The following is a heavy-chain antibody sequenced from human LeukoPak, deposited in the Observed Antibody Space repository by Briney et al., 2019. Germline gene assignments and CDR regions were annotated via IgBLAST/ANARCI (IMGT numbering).Heavy chain of an antibody. CDR1: GYTFTSYD. J-gene: IGHJ4*02. Sequence: ASVKVSCKASGYTFTSYDINWVRQAPGQGLEWMGWISAYNGNTNYAQKFQGRVTMTTDTSTSTAYMELWSLGSDDTALYYCARDHYTAAAFADYWGQGTLVTVSS. D-gene: IGHD6-13*01. V-gene: IGHV1-18*01. CDR2: ISAYNGNT. CDR3: ARDHYTAAAFADY.